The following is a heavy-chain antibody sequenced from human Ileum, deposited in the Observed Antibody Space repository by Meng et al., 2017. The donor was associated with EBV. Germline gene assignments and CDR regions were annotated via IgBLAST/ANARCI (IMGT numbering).Heavy chain of an antibody. V-gene: IGHV4-39*07. Sequence: QLRLQEAGPGRVKPSASLSPTCTVSGDSISSGESYWNWIRQPPGKGLEWIGSIYHSGSTYYQPSLKSRVTISLDSSKNQFSLRLSSVTAADTAVYYCARDPAYPRGWFDPWGQGTLVTVSS. CDR3: ARDPAYPRGWFDP. J-gene: IGHJ5*02. CDR1: GDSISSGESY. CDR2: IYHSGST.